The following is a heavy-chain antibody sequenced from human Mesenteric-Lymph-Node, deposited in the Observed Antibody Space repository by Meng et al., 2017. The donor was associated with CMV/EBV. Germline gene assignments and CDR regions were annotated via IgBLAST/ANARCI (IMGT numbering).Heavy chain of an antibody. Sequence: GESLKISCAASGFAFSNYAMAWVRQAPGKGLEWVSRISGTGDSTYYADSVKGRFTISRDNSKNTVYLQMSGLRAEDTAVYYCTAHDAGWGQGTLVTVS. J-gene: IGHJ4*02. CDR2: ISGTGDST. CDR3: TAHDAG. CDR1: GFAFSNYA. V-gene: IGHV3-23*01. D-gene: IGHD1-1*01.